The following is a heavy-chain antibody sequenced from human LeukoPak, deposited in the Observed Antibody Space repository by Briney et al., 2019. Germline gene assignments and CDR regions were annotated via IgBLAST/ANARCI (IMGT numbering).Heavy chain of an antibody. CDR1: GYTFTSYG. Sequence: ASVKVSCKASGYTFTSYGISWVRQAPGQRLEWMGWINAGNGNTKYSQKFQGRVTITRDTSASTAYMELSSLRSEDTAVYYCARDSSIAVGLFDYWGQGTLVTVSS. CDR3: ARDSSIAVGLFDY. J-gene: IGHJ4*02. CDR2: INAGNGNT. D-gene: IGHD6-19*01. V-gene: IGHV1-3*01.